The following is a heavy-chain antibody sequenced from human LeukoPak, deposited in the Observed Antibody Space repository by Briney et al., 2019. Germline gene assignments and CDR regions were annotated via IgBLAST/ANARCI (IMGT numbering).Heavy chain of an antibody. CDR1: GVTFDDYG. CDR3: ARAAPGRELCYYDSSGPTPHYYYYYMDV. J-gene: IGHJ6*03. D-gene: IGHD3-22*01. Sequence: PGGSLRLSCAASGVTFDDYGMSWVRQAPGKGLEWVSGINWNGGSTGYADSVKGRFTISRDNAKNSLYLQMNSLRAEDTALYYCARAAPGRELCYYDSSGPTPHYYYYYMDVWGKGTTVTVSS. CDR2: INWNGGST. V-gene: IGHV3-20*04.